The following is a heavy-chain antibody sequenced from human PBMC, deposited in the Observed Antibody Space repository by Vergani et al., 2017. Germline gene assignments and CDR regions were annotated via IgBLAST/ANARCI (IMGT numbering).Heavy chain of an antibody. Sequence: QVQLVESGGGEVQPGRSLRLSCSAAGFPFSDYGVHCVRQAPGKGLEWVSVISYDGNKKNYADSVKGRFTISRDNSKNTLYLEMNALRAEDTALYYCARDFLTKVTTLDYYYMGVWGKGTPVTVSS. V-gene: IGHV3-30*03. CDR3: ARDFLTKVTTLDYYYMGV. J-gene: IGHJ6*03. D-gene: IGHD1-1*01. CDR2: ISYDGNKK. CDR1: GFPFSDYG.